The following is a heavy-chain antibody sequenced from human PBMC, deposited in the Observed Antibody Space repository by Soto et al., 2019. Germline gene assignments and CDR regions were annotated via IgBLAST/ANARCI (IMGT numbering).Heavy chain of an antibody. CDR1: GFTCGDYA. D-gene: IGHD1-26*01. Sequence: GGSLRLSCTAFGFTCGDYAMSWFLQAQGKGLEWVGFIRSKAYGGTTEYAASVKGRFTISRDDSKSIAYLQMNSLKTEDTAVYYCTRTASGSYSRFDPWGQGTLVTVSS. CDR2: IRSKAYGGTT. V-gene: IGHV3-49*03. CDR3: TRTASGSYSRFDP. J-gene: IGHJ5*02.